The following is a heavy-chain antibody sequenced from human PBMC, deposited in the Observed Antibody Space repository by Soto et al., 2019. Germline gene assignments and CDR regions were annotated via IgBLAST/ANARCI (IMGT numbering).Heavy chain of an antibody. Sequence: PGGSLRLSCAASGFTFSDYYMSWIRQAPGKGLEWVSYISSSSSYTNYADSVKGRFTISRDNAKNSLYLQMNSLRAEDTAVYYCARAERSSGYSVHFDYWGQGTLVTVSS. J-gene: IGHJ4*02. CDR1: GFTFSDYY. CDR2: ISSSSSYT. D-gene: IGHD3-22*01. V-gene: IGHV3-11*05. CDR3: ARAERSSGYSVHFDY.